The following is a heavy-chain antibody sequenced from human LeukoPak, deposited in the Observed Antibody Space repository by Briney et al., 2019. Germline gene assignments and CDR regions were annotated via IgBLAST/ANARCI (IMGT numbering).Heavy chain of an antibody. CDR1: GYTFTNYG. CDR3: ARDVYCSSTSCYDDYYYYGMDV. V-gene: IGHV1-18*01. D-gene: IGHD2-2*01. J-gene: IGHJ6*02. CDR2: ISGDNGTR. Sequence: ASVKVSCKASGYTFTNYGISWVRQAPGQGLEWIGWISGDNGTRNYAQKFQGRVTMTTDTSTSTAYMELRSLRSDDTAVYYCARDVYCSSTSCYDDYYYYGMDVWGQGTTVTVSS.